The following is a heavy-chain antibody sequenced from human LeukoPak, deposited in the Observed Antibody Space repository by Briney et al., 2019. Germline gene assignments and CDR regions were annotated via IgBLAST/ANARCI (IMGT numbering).Heavy chain of an antibody. Sequence: GESLKISCKGSGYSFTTYWIGWVRQAPGQRLEWMGWINGGNGNAKYSQEFQGRVTITRDTSANTAYMELSSLRSEDMALYYCARGGSYAMDVWGQGTTVTVAS. CDR1: GYSFTTYW. CDR3: ARGGSYAMDV. CDR2: INGGNGNA. J-gene: IGHJ6*02. V-gene: IGHV1-3*03. D-gene: IGHD2-2*01.